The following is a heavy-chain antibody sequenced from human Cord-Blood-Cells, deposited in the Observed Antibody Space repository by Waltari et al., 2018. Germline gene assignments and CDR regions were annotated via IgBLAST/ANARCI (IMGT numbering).Heavy chain of an antibody. D-gene: IGHD4-17*01. J-gene: IGHJ6*03. CDR3: ASSDGDYVYYYYMDV. CDR2: IIPIVSTA. V-gene: IGHV1-69*01. Sequence: QVQLVQSGAEVKKPGSSVKVSCKASGGTFSSYAISWVRQAPGQGLEWMGVIIPIVSTANYAQKCQGRVTIAADESTSTAYMELSSLRSEDTAVYYCASSDGDYVYYYYMDVWGKGTTVTVSS. CDR1: GGTFSSYA.